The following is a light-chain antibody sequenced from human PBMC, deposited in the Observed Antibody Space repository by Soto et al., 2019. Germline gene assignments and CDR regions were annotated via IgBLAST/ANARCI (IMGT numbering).Light chain of an antibody. V-gene: IGLV2-14*01. Sequence: QSALTQPASVSGSPGQSITISRTGTSSAVGGYNYVSWYKQHAGKAPKLIIYEVTNRPSGVSSRFSGSKSGNTASRSISGLQAEDEADDYCGSYTTSTTSYVFGTGTKV. CDR1: SSAVGGYNY. CDR2: EVT. J-gene: IGLJ1*01. CDR3: GSYTTSTTSYV.